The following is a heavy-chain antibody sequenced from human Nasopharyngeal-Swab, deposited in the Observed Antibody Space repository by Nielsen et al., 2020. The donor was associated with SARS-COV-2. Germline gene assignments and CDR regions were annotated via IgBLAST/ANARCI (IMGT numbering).Heavy chain of an antibody. V-gene: IGHV2-5*01. D-gene: IGHD5-18*01. CDR3: TQYNYDGRNFDL. CDR2: IYWNDYK. Sequence: SGPTLVKPTQTLTLTCSFSGFSFTTSGMTVGWIRQPPGKALEWLALIYWNDYKRYRPSLESRLTIAKDTSKNRVVLTITNVDPADTATYFCTQYNYDGRNFDLWGRGTLVTVSS. J-gene: IGHJ2*01. CDR1: GFSFTTSGMT.